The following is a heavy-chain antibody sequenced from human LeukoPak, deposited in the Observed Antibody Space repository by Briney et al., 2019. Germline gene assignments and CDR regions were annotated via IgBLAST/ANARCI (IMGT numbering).Heavy chain of an antibody. Sequence: GASVKVSCKASGYTFTSYGISWVRQAPGQGLEWMGWISAYNGNTNYAQKLQGRVTMTTDTSTSTAYMELRSLRSDDTAVYYRARGGGRYCSSTSCFAMDVWGKGTTVTVSS. J-gene: IGHJ6*03. CDR1: GYTFTSYG. CDR2: ISAYNGNT. V-gene: IGHV1-18*01. D-gene: IGHD2-2*01. CDR3: ARGGGRYCSSTSCFAMDV.